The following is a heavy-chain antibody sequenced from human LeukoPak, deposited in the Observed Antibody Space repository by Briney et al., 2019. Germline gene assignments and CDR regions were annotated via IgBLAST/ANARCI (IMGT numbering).Heavy chain of an antibody. V-gene: IGHV4-39*01. CDR2: IYYGGST. J-gene: IGHJ5*02. CDR1: GGSISSSSYY. D-gene: IGHD5-24*01. Sequence: SETLSLTCTVSGGSISSSSYYWGWIRQPPGKGLEWIGSIYYGGSTYYNPSLKSRVTISVDTSKNQFSLKLSSVTAADTAVHYCARHVQKGREWPRNWFEPWGQGTLVTVSS. CDR3: ARHVQKGREWPRNWFEP.